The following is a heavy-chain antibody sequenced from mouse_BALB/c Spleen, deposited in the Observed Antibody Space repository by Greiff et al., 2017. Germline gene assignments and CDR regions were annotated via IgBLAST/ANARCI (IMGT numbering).Heavy chain of an antibody. CDR2: ISYDGSN. Sequence: ESGPGLVKPSQSLSLTCSVTGYSITSGYYWNWIRQFPGNKLEWMGYISYDGSNNYNPSLKNRISITRDTSKNQFFLKLNSVTTEDTATYYCASLYYYGSSPYDWGQGTTLTVSS. CDR3: ASLYYYGSSPYD. J-gene: IGHJ2*01. CDR1: GYSITSGYY. V-gene: IGHV3-6*02. D-gene: IGHD1-1*01.